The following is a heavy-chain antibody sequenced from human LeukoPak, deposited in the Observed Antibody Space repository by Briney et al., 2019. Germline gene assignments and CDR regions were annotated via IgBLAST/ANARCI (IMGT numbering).Heavy chain of an antibody. V-gene: IGHV4-38-2*02. CDR1: GYSISSGYY. D-gene: IGHD1-26*01. Sequence: SETLSLTCTVSGYSISSGYYWGWIRQPPGKGLEFIGSVYHGGNTYYKASLKSRVTISLDTSKNQFSLKLSSVTAADTAVYYCARDRIVGASRGFDYWGQGTLVTVSS. CDR3: ARDRIVGASRGFDY. J-gene: IGHJ4*02. CDR2: VYHGGNT.